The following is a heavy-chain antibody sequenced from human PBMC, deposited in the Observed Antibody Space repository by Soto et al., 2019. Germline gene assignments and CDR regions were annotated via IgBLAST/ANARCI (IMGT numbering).Heavy chain of an antibody. D-gene: IGHD1-26*01. CDR1: GFTCSHYA. V-gene: IGHV3-30*18. CDR2: MSYDGSNE. J-gene: IGHJ4*02. CDR3: AKDGSHNFDY. Sequence: QVPLVESGGGVVQPGRSLRLSCAASGFTCSHYAMHWVRQAPGKGLEWVALMSYDGSNEYYADSVKGRFTISRDNSKNTLYLQMNSLRAEDTAVYYCAKDGSHNFDYWGQGTLVTVSS.